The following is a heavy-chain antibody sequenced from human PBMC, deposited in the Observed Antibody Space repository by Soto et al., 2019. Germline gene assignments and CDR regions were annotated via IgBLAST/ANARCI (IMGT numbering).Heavy chain of an antibody. J-gene: IGHJ6*02. D-gene: IGHD2-2*01. Sequence: ASVKVSCKASGGTFSRYSFTWVRQAPGHGLEWIGRIIPLFGIPTYAQKFQGRVTITADESTSTSYMELSSLRSDDTAVYYCAREDRDRETGLVPAAIDGMDVWGQGTTVTVSS. CDR1: GGTFSRYS. V-gene: IGHV1-69*13. CDR2: IIPLFGIP. CDR3: AREDRDRETGLVPAAIDGMDV.